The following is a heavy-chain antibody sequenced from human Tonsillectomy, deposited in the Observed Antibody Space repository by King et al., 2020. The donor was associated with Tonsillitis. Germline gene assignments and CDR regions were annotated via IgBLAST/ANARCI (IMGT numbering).Heavy chain of an antibody. J-gene: IGHJ5*02. Sequence: VQLVESGGGLVKPGGSLRLSCAASGFTFSSYSMNWVRQAPGKGLEWVSSISSSSSYIYYADSVKGRFTISRDNAKNSLYLQMNSLRAEDTAVYYCAVDIVVPDWFGPWGQGTLVTVSS. CDR1: GFTFSSYS. CDR3: AVDIVVPDWFGP. CDR2: ISSSSSYI. D-gene: IGHD5-12*01. V-gene: IGHV3-21*01.